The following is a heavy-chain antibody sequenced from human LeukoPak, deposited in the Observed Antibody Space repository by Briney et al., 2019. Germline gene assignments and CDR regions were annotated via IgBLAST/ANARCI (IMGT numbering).Heavy chain of an antibody. CDR2: IDRSDSYT. Sequence: GESLMISCKGSGYSFTSYWISWGRQMPGEGLEWMGRIDRSDSYTNSSPSFQGHVTISAHKSITTAYRQWTSLKASDTAMYYCASWSHSSGWACWGQGPLVTVSS. CDR3: ASWSHSSGWAC. D-gene: IGHD6-19*01. J-gene: IGHJ4*02. V-gene: IGHV5-10-1*01. CDR1: GYSFTSYW.